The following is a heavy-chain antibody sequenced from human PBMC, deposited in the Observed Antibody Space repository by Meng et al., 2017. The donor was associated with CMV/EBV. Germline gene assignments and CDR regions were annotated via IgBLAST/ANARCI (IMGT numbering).Heavy chain of an antibody. D-gene: IGHD1-26*01. CDR2: INHSGST. J-gene: IGHJ4*02. Sequence: QGQLQQGGAGLFKPSGTLSLTCAVYGGSFSGYYWSWIRQPPGKGLEWIGEINHSGSTNYNPSLKSRVTISVDTSKNQFSLKLSSVTAADTAVYYCARGGGGEWELLHYFDYWGQGTLVTVSS. CDR3: ARGGGGEWELLHYFDY. CDR1: GGSFSGYY. V-gene: IGHV4-34*01.